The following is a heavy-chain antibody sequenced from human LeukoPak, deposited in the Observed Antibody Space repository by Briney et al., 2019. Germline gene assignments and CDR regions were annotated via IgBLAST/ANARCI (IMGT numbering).Heavy chain of an antibody. CDR1: GGSISSHY. Sequence: SETLSLTCTVSGGSISSHYWSWIRQPPGKGLEWIGYIHYSGSTNNNPPLKSRVTISLDTSKNQFSLKLSSVTAADTAVYYCARETVGSTGAFDPWGQGTLVTVSS. CDR2: IHYSGST. J-gene: IGHJ5*02. V-gene: IGHV4-59*11. D-gene: IGHD4-23*01. CDR3: ARETVGSTGAFDP.